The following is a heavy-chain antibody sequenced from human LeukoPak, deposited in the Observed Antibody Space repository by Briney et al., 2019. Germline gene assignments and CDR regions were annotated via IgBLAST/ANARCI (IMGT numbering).Heavy chain of an antibody. D-gene: IGHD6-19*01. CDR2: IIPIFGTA. Sequence: SVKVSCKASGGTFSSYAISWGRQAPGQGLEWMGGIIPIFGTANYAQKFQGRVTITTDESTSTAYMELSSLRSEDTAVYYCARGRKQWLVAYYFDYWGQGTLVTVSS. CDR3: ARGRKQWLVAYYFDY. V-gene: IGHV1-69*05. CDR1: GGTFSSYA. J-gene: IGHJ4*02.